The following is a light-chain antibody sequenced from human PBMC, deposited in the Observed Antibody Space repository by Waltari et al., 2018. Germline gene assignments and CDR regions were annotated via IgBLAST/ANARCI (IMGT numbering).Light chain of an antibody. Sequence: DIQMTQSPSTLSASVGDRCTITCRASQSISSWLAWYQQKPGKAPKLLIYKASSLESGVPSRFSGSESGTEFTLTITSLQPDDFATYYCQQYDSYSATFGQGTKVEI. CDR1: QSISSW. J-gene: IGKJ1*01. V-gene: IGKV1-5*03. CDR3: QQYDSYSAT. CDR2: KAS.